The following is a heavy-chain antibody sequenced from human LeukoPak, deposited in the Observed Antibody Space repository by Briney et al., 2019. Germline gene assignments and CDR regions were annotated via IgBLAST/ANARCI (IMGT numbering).Heavy chain of an antibody. V-gene: IGHV3-7*01. D-gene: IGHD3-10*01. Sequence: GGSLRLSCGTSGFTFSDSWMSWFRQAPGQGLEWVASIKDDGSDKYYLDSVRGRFTISRDNAEDSLYLQLDDLRAEDTAVYYCARRYYYNLGSFPFDFWGQGTLVTVSS. CDR3: ARRYYYNLGSFPFDF. CDR1: GFTFSDSW. J-gene: IGHJ4*02. CDR2: IKDDGSDK.